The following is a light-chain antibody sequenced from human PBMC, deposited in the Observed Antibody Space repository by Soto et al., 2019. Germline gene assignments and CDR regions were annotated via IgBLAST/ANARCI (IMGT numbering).Light chain of an antibody. Sequence: DIQMTQSPSSLSASVGDRFTITCRASQSISNYLNWYQQKPGKAPELLIYAASSLQSGVPSRFSGSGSGTDFTLTISSLQPEDFVTYYCQHYNSYSEAFGQGTKVDIK. CDR3: QHYNSYSEA. CDR2: AAS. J-gene: IGKJ1*01. CDR1: QSISNY. V-gene: IGKV1-39*01.